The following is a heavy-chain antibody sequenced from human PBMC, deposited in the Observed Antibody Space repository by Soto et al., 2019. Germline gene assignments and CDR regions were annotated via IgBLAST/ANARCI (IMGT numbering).Heavy chain of an antibody. CDR3: ARVRDWLFYY. Sequence: GGSLRLSCAASGFTVSSNYMSWVRQAPGKGLEWVSVIYSGGSTYYADSVKGRFTISRGNSKNTLYLQMNSLRAEDTAVYYCARVRDWLFYYWGQGTLVTVSS. J-gene: IGHJ4*02. CDR2: IYSGGST. D-gene: IGHD3-9*01. CDR1: GFTVSSNY. V-gene: IGHV3-53*01.